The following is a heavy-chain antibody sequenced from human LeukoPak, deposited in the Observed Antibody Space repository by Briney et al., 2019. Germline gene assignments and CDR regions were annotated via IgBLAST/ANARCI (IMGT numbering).Heavy chain of an antibody. V-gene: IGHV3-23*01. D-gene: IGHD3-3*01. Sequence: PGGSLRLSCAASGFTFSSYAMSWVRQAPGEGLEWVSAISGSGGSTYYADSVKGRFTISRDNSKNTLYLQMNSLRAEDTAVYYCAKPLLAIFGPAGAFDIWGQGTMVTVSS. CDR1: GFTFSSYA. CDR2: ISGSGGST. J-gene: IGHJ3*02. CDR3: AKPLLAIFGPAGAFDI.